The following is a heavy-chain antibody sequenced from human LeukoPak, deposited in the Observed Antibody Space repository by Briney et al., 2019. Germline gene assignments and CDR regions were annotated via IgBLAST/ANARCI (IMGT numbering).Heavy chain of an antibody. D-gene: IGHD6-19*01. J-gene: IGHJ4*02. CDR3: ARDRSGSGWFPADY. CDR1: GYTFTGYY. Sequence: ASVKVSCKASGYTFTGYYMHWVRQAPGQGLEWMGWINPNSSGTNYAQKFQGRVTMTRDTSISTAYMELSRLRSDDTAVYYCARDRSGSGWFPADYWGQGTLVTVSS. V-gene: IGHV1-2*02. CDR2: INPNSSGT.